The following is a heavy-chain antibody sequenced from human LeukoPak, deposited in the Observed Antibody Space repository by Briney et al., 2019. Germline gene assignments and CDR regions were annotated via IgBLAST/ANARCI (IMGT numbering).Heavy chain of an antibody. D-gene: IGHD6-19*01. Sequence: PSETLSLTCAVSGGSISSGGYSWSWIRQPPGKGLEWIGYIYHSGSTYYNPSLKSRVTISVDTSKNQFSLRLSSVTAADTAVYYCARDHSVPGPFDYWGQGTLVTVSS. CDR2: IYHSGST. CDR1: GGSISSGGYS. V-gene: IGHV4-30-2*01. J-gene: IGHJ4*02. CDR3: ARDHSVPGPFDY.